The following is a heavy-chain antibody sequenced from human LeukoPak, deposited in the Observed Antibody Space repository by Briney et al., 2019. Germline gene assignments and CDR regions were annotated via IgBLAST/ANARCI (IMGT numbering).Heavy chain of an antibody. CDR2: FDPEDGET. CDR1: GYTLTELS. D-gene: IGHD6-19*01. J-gene: IGHJ4*02. V-gene: IGHV1-24*01. CDR3: ATYKARYSSGWYPRRRSNREAFDY. Sequence: ASVKVSCKVSGYTLTELSMHWVRQAPGKGLEWMGGFDPEDGETIYAQKFQGRVTMTEDTSTDTAYMELSRLRSEDTAVYYCATYKARYSSGWYPRRRSNREAFDYWGQGTLVTVSS.